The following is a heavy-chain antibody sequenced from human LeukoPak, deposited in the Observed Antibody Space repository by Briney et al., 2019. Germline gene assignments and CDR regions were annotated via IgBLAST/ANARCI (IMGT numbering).Heavy chain of an antibody. V-gene: IGHV3-33*06. J-gene: IGHJ4*02. CDR2: IWYDGSNE. D-gene: IGHD6-19*01. Sequence: PGGSLRLSCAASGFTFSSYGMHWVRQAPGKGLEWVALIWYDGSNEYYADSVKGRFTISRDNSRNTLYLQMNNLSADDTAVYYCTKARYSNAWDYSDYWGQGTLVTVSS. CDR1: GFTFSSYG. CDR3: TKARYSNAWDYSDY.